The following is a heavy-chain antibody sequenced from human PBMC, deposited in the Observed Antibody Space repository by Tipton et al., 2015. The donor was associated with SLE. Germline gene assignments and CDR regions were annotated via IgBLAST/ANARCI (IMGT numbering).Heavy chain of an antibody. Sequence: GLVKPSETLSLTCTVSGDSASETNLYWGWIRQAPGKALEWVATIYDTGLTFTNPSLRTRVTVSQDTSRRQFSLDLTSVTAADTAVYYCARQLLEVGPSLALVPTDFDFWGQGIPLTVSS. CDR1: GDSASETNLY. J-gene: IGHJ4*02. CDR2: IYDTGLT. D-gene: IGHD3-3*01. CDR3: ARQLLEVGPSLALVPTDFDF. V-gene: IGHV4-39*01.